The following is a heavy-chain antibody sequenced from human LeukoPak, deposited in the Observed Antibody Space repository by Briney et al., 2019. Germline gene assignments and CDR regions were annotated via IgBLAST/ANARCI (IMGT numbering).Heavy chain of an antibody. D-gene: IGHD1-14*01. CDR2: IAYDGSRA. CDR1: GFTFGGYG. Sequence: GRSLKLSCAGSGFTFGGYGMHWFRQTPGKGLEWVAVIAYDGSRAFYADSVKGRFTISRDNSKNTMSVQMDDLRAEDTAVYYCTRYNNDHFDYWGQGTLVTVSS. CDR3: TRYNNDHFDY. J-gene: IGHJ4*02. V-gene: IGHV3-33*01.